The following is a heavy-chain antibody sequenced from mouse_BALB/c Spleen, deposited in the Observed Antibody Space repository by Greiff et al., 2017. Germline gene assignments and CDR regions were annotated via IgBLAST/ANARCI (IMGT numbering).Heavy chain of an antibody. Sequence: EVQLQQSGPSLVKPSQTLSLTCSVTGDSITSGYWNWIRKFPGNKLEYMGYISYSGSTYYNPSLKSRISITRDTSKNQYYLQLNSVTTEDTATYYCARYVRSSRAMDYWGQGTSVTVSS. D-gene: IGHD1-1*01. J-gene: IGHJ4*01. CDR3: ARYVRSSRAMDY. V-gene: IGHV3-8*02. CDR1: GDSITSGY. CDR2: ISYSGST.